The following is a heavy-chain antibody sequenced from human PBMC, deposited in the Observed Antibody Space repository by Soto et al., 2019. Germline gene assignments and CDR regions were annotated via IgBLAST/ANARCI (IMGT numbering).Heavy chain of an antibody. J-gene: IGHJ6*02. V-gene: IGHV3-48*02. CDR3: ARTLAAAAYYYYYGMDV. CDR2: ITSSSSTI. Sequence: GGSLRLSCAASGFTFSSYTMNWVRQAPGKGLEWVSYITSSSSTIYYADSVKGRFTISRDNAKNSLYLQMNSLRDEDTAVYYCARTLAAAAYYYYYGMDVWGQGTTVTVS. D-gene: IGHD6-13*01. CDR1: GFTFSSYT.